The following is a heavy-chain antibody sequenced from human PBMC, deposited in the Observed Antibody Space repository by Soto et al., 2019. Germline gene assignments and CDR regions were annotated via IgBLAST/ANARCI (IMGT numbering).Heavy chain of an antibody. J-gene: IGHJ4*02. CDR3: ARGNNHFDH. D-gene: IGHD1-1*01. CDR2: ICFDGSNR. Sequence: GGSLRLSCAASGISFNSSGMHWLRQSPGKGLAWLALICFDGSNRYYADSVKGRFTISRDNSKNTLYLQMDSLRAEDTAVYYCARGNNHFDHWGQGILVTVSS. V-gene: IGHV3-33*01. CDR1: GISFNSSG.